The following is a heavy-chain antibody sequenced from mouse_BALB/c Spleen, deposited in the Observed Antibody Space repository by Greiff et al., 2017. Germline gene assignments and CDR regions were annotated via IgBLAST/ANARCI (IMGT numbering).Heavy chain of an antibody. CDR1: GFTFSSYA. J-gene: IGHJ4*01. CDR3: ARSYESRGYRAMDY. CDR2: ISSGGSYT. Sequence: EVQGVESGGGLVKPGGSLKLSCAASGFTFSSYAMSWVRQSPEKRLEWVAEISSGGSYTYYPDTVTGRFTISRDNAKNTLYLEMSSLRSEDTAMYYCARSYESRGYRAMDYWGQGTSVTVSS. V-gene: IGHV5-9-4*01. D-gene: IGHD1-1*01.